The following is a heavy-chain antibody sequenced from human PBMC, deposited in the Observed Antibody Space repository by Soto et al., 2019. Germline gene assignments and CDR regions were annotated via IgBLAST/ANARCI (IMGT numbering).Heavy chain of an antibody. CDR1: GFTVSSNY. CDR3: ARERAAENWYFDL. V-gene: IGHV3-53*04. Sequence: SLRLSCAASGFTVSSNYMSWVRQAPGKGLEWVSVIYSGGSTYYADSVKGRFTISRHNSKNTLYLQMNSLRAEDTAVYYCARERAAENWYFDLWGRGTLVTVSS. CDR2: IYSGGST. J-gene: IGHJ2*01. D-gene: IGHD6-25*01.